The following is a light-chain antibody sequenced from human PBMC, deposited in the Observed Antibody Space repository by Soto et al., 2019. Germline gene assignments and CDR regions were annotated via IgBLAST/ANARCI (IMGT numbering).Light chain of an antibody. CDR3: QQYGSSPRT. CDR2: GAS. CDR1: QTVTSRN. Sequence: EIVLTQSPGTLSLSPGERATLSCRASQTVTSRNLAWYQQKPGQAPRLLIYGASRRATGIPDRFSGSGSGTDFTLTISRLEPEDCAVFYFQQYGSSPRTFGQGTKVEIK. V-gene: IGKV3-20*01. J-gene: IGKJ1*01.